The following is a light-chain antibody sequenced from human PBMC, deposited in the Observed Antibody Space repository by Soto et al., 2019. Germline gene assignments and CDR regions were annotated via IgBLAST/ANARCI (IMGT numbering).Light chain of an antibody. J-gene: IGLJ1*01. V-gene: IGLV2-14*03. CDR1: SSDVGDYNY. CDR2: DVS. Sequence: LTQPASVSGSPGQSITISCIGTSSDVGDYNYVSWYQRQPGKPPQLIIFDVSTRPSGVSDRFSGSKSGNTASLTISGLQADDEADYFCTSYSTSTIPYVFGSGTKVTVL. CDR3: TSYSTSTIPYV.